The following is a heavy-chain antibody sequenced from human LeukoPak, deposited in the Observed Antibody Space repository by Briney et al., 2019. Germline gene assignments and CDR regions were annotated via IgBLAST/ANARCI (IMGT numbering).Heavy chain of an antibody. D-gene: IGHD6-13*01. V-gene: IGHV3-30*04. Sequence: GGSLRLSCAASGFTLSNYAMHWFRQAPGKGLEWVAVTSYDGSNEYSADSVKGRLTISRDNSKNTVYLRMNSLRAEDTAVYYCARQDIAAAVTFDYWGQGTLVTVSS. CDR3: ARQDIAAAVTFDY. J-gene: IGHJ4*02. CDR1: GFTLSNYA. CDR2: TSYDGSNE.